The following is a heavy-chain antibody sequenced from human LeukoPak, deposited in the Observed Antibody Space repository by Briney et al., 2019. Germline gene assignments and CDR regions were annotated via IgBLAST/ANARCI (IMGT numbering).Heavy chain of an antibody. CDR1: GGSFSGYY. V-gene: IGHV4-34*01. D-gene: IGHD6-19*01. CDR2: INHSGST. J-gene: IGHJ4*02. CDR3: ARGRWQWLVFFYFDY. Sequence: SETLSLTCAVYGGSFSGYYWSWIRQPPGKGLEWIGEINHSGSTNYNPSLKGRVTISVDTSKNQFSLKLSSVTAADTAVYYCARGRWQWLVFFYFDYWGQGTLVTVSS.